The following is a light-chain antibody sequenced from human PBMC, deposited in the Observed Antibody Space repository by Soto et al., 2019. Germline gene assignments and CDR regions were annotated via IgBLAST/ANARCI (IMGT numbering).Light chain of an antibody. Sequence: SALPQPPSASVSPGQSVAISCTGTSSDVGGYNYVSWYQLHPGKAPKLMIYEVNMRPSGVPDRFSGSKSGNTASLTVSGLRAEDEADYYCSSYAGSNNYVFGTGTKVTVL. V-gene: IGLV2-8*01. CDR2: EVN. CDR1: SSDVGGYNY. CDR3: SSYAGSNNYV. J-gene: IGLJ1*01.